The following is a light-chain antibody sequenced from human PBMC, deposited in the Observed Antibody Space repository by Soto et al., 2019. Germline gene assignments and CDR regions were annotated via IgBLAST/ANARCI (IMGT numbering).Light chain of an antibody. CDR1: QTVRNNY. Sequence: EFELTQSPGTLSFSPVEIATLSCRASQTVRNNYLAWYQQKPGQAPRLLIYDASSRATGIPDRFSGGGSGTDFTLTISRLEPEDFAVYYCQQFSSYPLTFGGGTKVDIK. CDR3: QQFSSYPLT. CDR2: DAS. V-gene: IGKV3-20*01. J-gene: IGKJ4*01.